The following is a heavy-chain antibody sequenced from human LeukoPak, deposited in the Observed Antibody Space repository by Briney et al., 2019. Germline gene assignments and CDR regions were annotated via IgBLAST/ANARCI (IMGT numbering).Heavy chain of an antibody. D-gene: IGHD3-9*01. CDR3: ARSDILTGYSDY. J-gene: IGHJ4*02. CDR2: ISSNGGST. Sequence: GGSLRLSCAASGFTFSSYAMHWVRQAPGKGLEYVSAISSNGGSTYYANSVKGRFTISRDNSKNTLYLQMGSLRAEDMAVYYCARSDILTGYSDYWGQGTLVTVSS. V-gene: IGHV3-64*01. CDR1: GFTFSSYA.